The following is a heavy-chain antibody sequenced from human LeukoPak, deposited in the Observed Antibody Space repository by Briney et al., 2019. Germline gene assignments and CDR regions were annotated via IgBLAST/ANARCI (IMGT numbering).Heavy chain of an antibody. J-gene: IGHJ3*02. Sequence: ASVKVSCKASGYIFTGYYMHWVRQAPGQGLEWMGWINPNSGGTNYAQKFQGRVTMTRDTSISTAYMELSRLRSDDTALYYCARDRSGYFNDAFDIWGQGTMVTVSS. D-gene: IGHD3-3*01. V-gene: IGHV1-2*02. CDR1: GYIFTGYY. CDR2: INPNSGGT. CDR3: ARDRSGYFNDAFDI.